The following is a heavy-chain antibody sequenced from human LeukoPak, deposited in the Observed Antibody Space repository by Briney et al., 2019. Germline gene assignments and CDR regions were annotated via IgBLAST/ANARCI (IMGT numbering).Heavy chain of an antibody. CDR2: ISGSGGST. V-gene: IGHV3-23*01. CDR3: AKAHGGSYHSGID. Sequence: GGSLRLSCAASGFTFSSYDMSWVRQAPGKGLEWVSGISGSGGSTYYADSVKGRFSISRDNSKNTLYLQLNSLRVEDTAEYYCAKAHGGSYHSGIDWGQGTLVIVSS. J-gene: IGHJ4*02. D-gene: IGHD1-26*01. CDR1: GFTFSSYD.